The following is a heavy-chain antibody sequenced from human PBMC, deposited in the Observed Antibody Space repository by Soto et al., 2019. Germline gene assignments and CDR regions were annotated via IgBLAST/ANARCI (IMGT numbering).Heavy chain of an antibody. CDR1: GGSISSSSYY. Sequence: SETLSLTCTVSGGSISSSSYYWGWIRQPPGKGLEWIGSIYYSGSTYYNPSLKSRVTISVDTSKNQFSLKLSSVTAADTAVYYCARLSITIVRGVIFDYWGQGTLVTVS. CDR2: IYYSGST. J-gene: IGHJ4*02. V-gene: IGHV4-39*01. D-gene: IGHD3-10*01. CDR3: ARLSITIVRGVIFDY.